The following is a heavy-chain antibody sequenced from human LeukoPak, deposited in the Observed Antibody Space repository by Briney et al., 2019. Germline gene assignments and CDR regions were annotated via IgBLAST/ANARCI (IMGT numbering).Heavy chain of an antibody. V-gene: IGHV3-23*01. J-gene: IGHJ4*02. D-gene: IGHD2-15*01. Sequence: PGRSQRLSCAASGFTFSSYAMTWVRQAPGKGLEWVSGISDSGDRTYYADSVRGRFTISRDNSKKTLYLKMNSLRAEDTAVYYCAKSNLGYCSGDSCYSDYWGQGNLVTVS. CDR2: ISDSGDRT. CDR1: GFTFSSYA. CDR3: AKSNLGYCSGDSCYSDY.